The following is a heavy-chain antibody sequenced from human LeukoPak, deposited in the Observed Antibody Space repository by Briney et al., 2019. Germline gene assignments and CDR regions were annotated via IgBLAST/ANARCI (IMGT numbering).Heavy chain of an antibody. CDR1: GFTFSSYA. V-gene: IGHV3-30-3*01. CDR2: ISYDGSNK. D-gene: IGHD3-3*01. CDR3: ARDRGFDGGTYYDFWSGYNRYYYYGMDV. J-gene: IGHJ6*02. Sequence: PGGSLRLSCAASGFTFSSYAMHWVRQAPGKGLEWVAVISYDGSNKYYADSVKGRFTISRDNSKNTLYLRMNSLRAEDTAVYYCARDRGFDGGTYYDFWSGYNRYYYYGMDVWGQGTTVTVSS.